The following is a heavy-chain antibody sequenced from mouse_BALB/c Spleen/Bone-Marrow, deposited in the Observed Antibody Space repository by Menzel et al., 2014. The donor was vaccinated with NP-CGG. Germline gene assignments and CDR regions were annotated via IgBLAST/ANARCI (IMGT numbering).Heavy chain of an antibody. J-gene: IGHJ4*01. D-gene: IGHD6-1*01. V-gene: IGHV14-3*02. CDR2: IDPANGNT. CDR1: GFNIKDTY. Sequence: EVQLQESGAELVKPGASVMLSCTASGFNIKDTYMSWVKQRPEQGLEWIGRIDPANGNTKYDPRFQGKATITADTSSNTAFVQRNSLTSEDTADYYCARSSPYYDIDYWGQGTSITVSS. CDR3: ARSSPYYDIDY.